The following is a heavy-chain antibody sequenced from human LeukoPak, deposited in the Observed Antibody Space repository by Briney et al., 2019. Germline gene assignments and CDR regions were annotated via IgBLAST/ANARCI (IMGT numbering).Heavy chain of an antibody. J-gene: IGHJ4*02. CDR2: ISSSSSYI. V-gene: IGHV3-21*01. D-gene: IGHD3-3*01. Sequence: GGSLRLSCAASGFTFSSYSMNWVRQAPGKGLGWVSSISSSSSYIYYADSVKGRFTISRDNAKNSLYLQMNSLRAEDTAVYYCARDLPPQFMETLYFDYWGQGTLVTVSS. CDR1: GFTFSSYS. CDR3: ARDLPPQFMETLYFDY.